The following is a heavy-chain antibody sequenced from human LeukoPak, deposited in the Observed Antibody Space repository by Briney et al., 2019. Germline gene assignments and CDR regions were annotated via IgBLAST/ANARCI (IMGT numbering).Heavy chain of an antibody. V-gene: IGHV4-4*07. J-gene: IGHJ5*02. D-gene: IGHD5-12*01. CDR3: ARVIRYGYVVNNWFDP. CDR2: IYTSGST. Sequence: PSETLSLTCTVSGGSISSYYWSWIRQPAGKGLEWIGRIYTSGSTNYNPSLKSRVTISVDTSKNQFSLKLSSVTAADTAVYYCARVIRYGYVVNNWFDPWGQGTLVTVSS. CDR1: GGSISSYY.